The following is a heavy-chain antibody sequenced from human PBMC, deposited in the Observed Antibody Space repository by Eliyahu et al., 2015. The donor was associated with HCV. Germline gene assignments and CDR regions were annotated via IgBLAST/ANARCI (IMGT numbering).Heavy chain of an antibody. CDR2: ISSSGSNI. J-gene: IGHJ4*02. CDR1: GFSFSDYT. D-gene: IGHD4-23*01. CDR3: TRKDYGGNFDY. Sequence: EVHLVESGGGLAQPGGSLRLSCAGSGFSFSDYTMNWVRQAPGKGLGWISYISSSGSNIYFADSVKGRFTISRDNAKNSVYLQMDSLRADDTAVYYCTRKDYGGNFDYWGQGTLVTVSS. V-gene: IGHV3-48*01.